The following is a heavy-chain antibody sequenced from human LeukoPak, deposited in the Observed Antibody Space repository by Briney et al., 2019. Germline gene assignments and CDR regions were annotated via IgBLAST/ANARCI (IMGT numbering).Heavy chain of an antibody. CDR1: GFTFSSYS. D-gene: IGHD3-22*01. V-gene: IGHV3-21*01. J-gene: IGHJ4*02. Sequence: GGSLRLSCAASGFTFSSYSMSWVRQAPGKGLEWVSSISSSSSYIYQADSVKGRFTISRDNAKNSLYLQMNSLRAEDTAVYYCARDWSPQYYDSSAYSHFDYWGQGTLVTVSS. CDR2: ISSSSSYI. CDR3: ARDWSPQYYDSSAYSHFDY.